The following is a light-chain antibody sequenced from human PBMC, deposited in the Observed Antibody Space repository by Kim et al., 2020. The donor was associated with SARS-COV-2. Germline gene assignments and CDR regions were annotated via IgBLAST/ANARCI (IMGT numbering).Light chain of an antibody. Sequence: LPLTPSSTGTSSLVGDYIYVSSYQQLPAQAPNLLIYYVSHRPSVVSTLFSRSKSGHPASLTISGLQAAAEADYYCTSYTGAATVVFGGGTQLTVL. J-gene: IGLJ2*01. V-gene: IGLV2-14*03. CDR1: SSLVGDYIY. CDR2: YVS. CDR3: TSYTGAATVV.